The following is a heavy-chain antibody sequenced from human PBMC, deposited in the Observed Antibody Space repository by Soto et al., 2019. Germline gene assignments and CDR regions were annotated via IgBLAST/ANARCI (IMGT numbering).Heavy chain of an antibody. D-gene: IGHD3-10*01. V-gene: IGHV1-18*01. J-gene: IGHJ6*02. Sequence: QVQLVQSGAEVKKPGASVKVSCKASGYTFTSYGISWVRQAPGQGLEWMGWISAYNGNTNYAQKLQGRVTMTTDPSTSTAYMELRSLRSDDTAVYYCARDKDMVRGVGYGMDVWGQGTTVTVSS. CDR1: GYTFTSYG. CDR2: ISAYNGNT. CDR3: ARDKDMVRGVGYGMDV.